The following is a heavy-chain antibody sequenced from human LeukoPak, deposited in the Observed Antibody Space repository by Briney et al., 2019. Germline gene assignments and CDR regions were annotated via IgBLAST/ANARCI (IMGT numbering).Heavy chain of an antibody. J-gene: IGHJ4*02. CDR3: AKDHDSVVVAPRCYFDY. CDR2: ISGSGGST. Sequence: PGGSLRLSCAASGFTFSSYAMSWVRQAPGKELEWVSAISGSGGSTYYADSVKGRFTISRDNSKNTLYLQMNSLRAEDTAVYYCAKDHDSVVVAPRCYFDYWGQGTLVTVSS. V-gene: IGHV3-23*01. D-gene: IGHD2-15*01. CDR1: GFTFSSYA.